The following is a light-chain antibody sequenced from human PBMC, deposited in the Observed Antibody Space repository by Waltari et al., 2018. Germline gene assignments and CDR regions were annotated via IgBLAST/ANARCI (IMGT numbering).Light chain of an antibody. Sequence: TQSPATLSVSLGERVTLTCRASESISINLAWYQQKPGQPPRLIIHGASKRATGVPARFAGSGSRTEFTLTITSLQSEDIAVYYCQQYDSYPFTFGPGTRVDIK. V-gene: IGKV3-15*01. J-gene: IGKJ3*01. CDR1: ESISIN. CDR3: QQYDSYPFT. CDR2: GAS.